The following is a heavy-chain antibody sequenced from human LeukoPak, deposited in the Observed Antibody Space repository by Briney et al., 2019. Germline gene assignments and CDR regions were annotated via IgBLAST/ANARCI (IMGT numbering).Heavy chain of an antibody. Sequence: GGSLRLSCAASGFTVSDNYMSWVRQDPGKGVEWVSVMYSRGGTSYANSVKGRFTFSRDISKNTLYLQMNGLRVEDTAMYYCARDAPQVPAAGVLASWGQGTLVIVSS. D-gene: IGHD6-13*01. CDR3: ARDAPQVPAAGVLAS. CDR2: MYSRGGT. V-gene: IGHV3-53*01. CDR1: GFTVSDNY. J-gene: IGHJ5*02.